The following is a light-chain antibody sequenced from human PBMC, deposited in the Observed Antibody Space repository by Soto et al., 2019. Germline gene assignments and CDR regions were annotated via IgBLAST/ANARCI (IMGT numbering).Light chain of an antibody. CDR1: QSVSSSY. V-gene: IGKV3-20*01. Sequence: EIVLTQSPGTLSLSAGERATLSCRASQSVSSSYLAWYQQKAGQAPRLVIYGASIRATGIPDRFSGSGSGTDFTLTISRLEPEDSAVYYCQQYGNSPRTFGQGTKVEIK. CDR2: GAS. J-gene: IGKJ1*01. CDR3: QQYGNSPRT.